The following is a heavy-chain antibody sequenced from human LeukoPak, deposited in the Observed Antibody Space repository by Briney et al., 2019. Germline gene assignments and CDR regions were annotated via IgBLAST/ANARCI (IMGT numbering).Heavy chain of an antibody. Sequence: PSETLSLTCTVSGGSISSGGYDWSWIRQHPGKGLEWIGYIYYSGSTYYNPSLKSRVTISVDTSKNQFSLKLSSVTAADTAVYYCARVAGGIDYWGQGTLVTVSS. CDR3: ARVAGGIDY. V-gene: IGHV4-31*03. J-gene: IGHJ4*02. CDR1: GGSISSGGYD. CDR2: IYYSGST. D-gene: IGHD3-16*01.